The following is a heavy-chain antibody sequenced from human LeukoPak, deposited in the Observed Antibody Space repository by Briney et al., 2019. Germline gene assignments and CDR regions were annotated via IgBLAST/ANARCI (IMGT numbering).Heavy chain of an antibody. D-gene: IGHD1-26*01. CDR2: IYSVGST. CDR1: GFTVSSNY. CDR3: ARELREHGVFDI. V-gene: IGHV3-53*01. J-gene: IGHJ3*02. Sequence: GGSLRLSCAASGFTVSSNYMSWVRQAPGKGLEWVSEIYSVGSTYYAASVKGRFSISRDNSKNTVYLQMNTLRAEDTAVYYCARELREHGVFDIWGQGTMVTVSS.